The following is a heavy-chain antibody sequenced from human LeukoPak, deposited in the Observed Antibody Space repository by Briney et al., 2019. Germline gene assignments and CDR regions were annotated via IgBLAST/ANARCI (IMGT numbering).Heavy chain of an antibody. CDR2: IRYDGSNK. Sequence: GGSLRLSCAASGFTFSSYGMHWVRQAPGKGREWVAFIRYDGSNKYYADSVEGRFTISRDNSKNTLYLQMNSLRAEDTAVYYCAKDQYSSSWYFPFDYWGQGTLVTVSS. J-gene: IGHJ4*02. CDR3: AKDQYSSSWYFPFDY. D-gene: IGHD6-13*01. CDR1: GFTFSSYG. V-gene: IGHV3-30*02.